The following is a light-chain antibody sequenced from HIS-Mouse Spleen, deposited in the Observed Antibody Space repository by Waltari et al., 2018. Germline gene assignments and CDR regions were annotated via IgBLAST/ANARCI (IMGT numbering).Light chain of an antibody. CDR1: SSDVGGYNY. Sequence: QSALTQPPSASGSPGQSVTISCTGTSSDVGGYNYVSWYQQHPGKAPKLMIYGVSKRPSGVPGRFSGSKSGNPASLTVSGLQAEDEADYYCSSYAGSNIYVVFGGGTKLTVL. CDR2: GVS. V-gene: IGLV2-8*01. J-gene: IGLJ2*01. CDR3: SSYAGSNIYVV.